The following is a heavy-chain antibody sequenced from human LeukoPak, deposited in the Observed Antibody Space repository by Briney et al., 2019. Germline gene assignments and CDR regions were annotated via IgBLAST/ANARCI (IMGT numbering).Heavy chain of an antibody. D-gene: IGHD2-15*01. Sequence: ASVKVSCKASGYTFTSYAMNWVRQAPGQGLEWMGWINTNTGNPTYAQGFTGRFVFSLDTSVSTAYLQISSLKAEDTAVYYCARVFGIAATPGYYGMDVWGQGTTVTVSS. CDR2: INTNTGNP. V-gene: IGHV7-4-1*02. J-gene: IGHJ6*02. CDR3: ARVFGIAATPGYYGMDV. CDR1: GYTFTSYA.